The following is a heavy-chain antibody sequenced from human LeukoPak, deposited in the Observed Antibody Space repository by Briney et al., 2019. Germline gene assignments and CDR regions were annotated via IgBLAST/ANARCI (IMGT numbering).Heavy chain of an antibody. CDR2: INPSGDGT. D-gene: IGHD2-2*01. V-gene: IGHV1-46*01. CDR1: GHTFTTYY. J-gene: IGHJ5*02. CDR3: AKETPNTSWFDP. Sequence: ASVKVSCTASGHTFTTYYVHLVRQAPGQGLEWMGVINPSGDGTNYPQRFQGRVTLTRDTSTSTVYMELSSLRSEDTAIYYCAKETPNTSWFDPWGQGTLVTVSS.